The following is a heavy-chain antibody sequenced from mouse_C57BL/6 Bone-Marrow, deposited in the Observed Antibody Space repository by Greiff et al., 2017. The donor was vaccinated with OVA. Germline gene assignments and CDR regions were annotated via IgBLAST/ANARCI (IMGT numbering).Heavy chain of an antibody. CDR1: GFNIKDDY. V-gene: IGHV14-4*01. D-gene: IGHD2-1*01. CDR3: TLYGNYVFDY. Sequence: EVQLQQSGAELVRPGASVKLSCTASGFNIKDDYMHWVKQRPEQGLEWIGWIDPENGDTEYASKFQGKATITAETSSNTAYLQLSSLTSEDTAVYYCTLYGNYVFDYWGQGTTLTVSS. J-gene: IGHJ2*01. CDR2: IDPENGDT.